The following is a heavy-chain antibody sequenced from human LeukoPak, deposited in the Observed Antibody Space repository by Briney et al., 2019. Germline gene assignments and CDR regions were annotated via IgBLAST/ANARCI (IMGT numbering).Heavy chain of an antibody. V-gene: IGHV3-33*01. D-gene: IGHD4-23*01. J-gene: IGHJ4*02. CDR2: TWYDGSNK. CDR3: ATGSRRGYGGNSDPGFDY. Sequence: PGGSLRLSCAASGFTFSNYGTHWVRQAPGKGLEWVAVTWYDGSNKYYADSVKGRFTSSRDNSKKTLHLQMDSLRAEDTAVYYCATGSRRGYGGNSDPGFDYWGQGTLVTGSS. CDR1: GFTFSNYG.